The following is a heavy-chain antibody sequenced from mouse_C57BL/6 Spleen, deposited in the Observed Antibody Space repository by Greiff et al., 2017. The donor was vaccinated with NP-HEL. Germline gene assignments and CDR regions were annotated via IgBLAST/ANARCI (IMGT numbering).Heavy chain of an antibody. CDR3: AGYYGYYAMDY. CDR1: GYSITSGYY. CDR2: ISYDGSN. V-gene: IGHV3-6*01. J-gene: IGHJ4*01. D-gene: IGHD1-1*02. Sequence: EVQLQQSGPGLVKPSQSLSLTCSVTGYSITSGYYWNWIRQFPGNKLEWMGYISYDGSNNYNPSLKNRISITRDTSKNQFFLKLNSVTTEDTATYYCAGYYGYYAMDYWGQGTSVTVSS.